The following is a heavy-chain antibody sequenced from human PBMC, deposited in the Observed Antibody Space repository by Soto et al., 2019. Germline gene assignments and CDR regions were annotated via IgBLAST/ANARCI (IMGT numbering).Heavy chain of an antibody. CDR2: ISGSGGST. J-gene: IGHJ6*02. CDR1: GFTFSSYA. V-gene: IGHV3-23*01. D-gene: IGHD3-3*01. CDR3: AKYEGITICGVVINYYYYGMDV. Sequence: GGSLRLSCAASGFTFSSYAMSWVRQAPGKGLEWVSAISGSGGSTYYADSVKGRFTISRDNSKNTLYLQMNSLRAEDTAVYYCAKYEGITICGVVINYYYYGMDVWGQGTTVTVSS.